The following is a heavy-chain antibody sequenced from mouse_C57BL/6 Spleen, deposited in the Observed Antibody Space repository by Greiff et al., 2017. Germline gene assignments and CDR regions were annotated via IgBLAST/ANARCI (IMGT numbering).Heavy chain of an antibody. V-gene: IGHV1-22*01. CDR1: GYTFTDYN. J-gene: IGHJ4*01. Sequence: VQLQQSGPELVKPGASVKMSCKASGYTFTDYNMHWVKQSHGKSLEWIGYINPNNGGTSYNQKFKGKATLTVNKSSSTAYMELRSLTSEDSAVYYCALYGSSYDYAMDYWGQGTSVTVSS. CDR2: INPNNGGT. CDR3: ALYGSSYDYAMDY. D-gene: IGHD1-1*01.